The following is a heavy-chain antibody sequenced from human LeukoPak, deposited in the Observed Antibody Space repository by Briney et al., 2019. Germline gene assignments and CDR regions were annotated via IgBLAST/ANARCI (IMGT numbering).Heavy chain of an antibody. V-gene: IGHV4-61*01. CDR1: GYSISSGYY. J-gene: IGHJ6*03. D-gene: IGHD6-19*01. CDR3: ARALIAVAGTGYCYMDV. CDR2: IYYSGST. Sequence: PSETLSLTCTVSGYSISSGYYWSWIRQPPGKGLEWIGYIYYSGSTNYNPSLKSRVTISVDTSKNQFSLKLSSVTAADTAVYYCARALIAVAGTGYCYMDVWGKGTTVTVSS.